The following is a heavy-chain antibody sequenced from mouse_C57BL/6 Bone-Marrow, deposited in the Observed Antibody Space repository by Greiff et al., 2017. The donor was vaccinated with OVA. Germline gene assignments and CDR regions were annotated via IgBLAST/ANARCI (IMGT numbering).Heavy chain of an antibody. CDR1: GFNIKDDY. CDR3: THFSVDY. CDR2: IDPENGDT. J-gene: IGHJ2*01. Sequence: VQLQQSGAELVRPGASVKLSCTASGFNIKDDYMHWVKQRPEQGLEWIGWIDPENGDTEYASKFQGKATITADTSSNTAYLQLSSLTSEDTAVYYCTHFSVDYWGQGTTLTVSS. V-gene: IGHV14-4*01.